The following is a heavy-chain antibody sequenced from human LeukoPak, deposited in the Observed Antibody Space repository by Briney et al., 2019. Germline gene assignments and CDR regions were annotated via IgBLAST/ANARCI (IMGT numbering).Heavy chain of an antibody. CDR2: IWYGGGIK. J-gene: IGHJ4*02. CDR3: ARAVGPYDY. CDR1: AFPFNTYG. Sequence: GKSLRLSCAASAFPFNTYGMRWVRQAPGKGLEWVAVIWYGGGIKYYADSVKSRFIISRDNSKNTLYLQMDRLRVDDTAVYYCARAVGPYDYWGQGTLVTVSP. V-gene: IGHV3-33*01.